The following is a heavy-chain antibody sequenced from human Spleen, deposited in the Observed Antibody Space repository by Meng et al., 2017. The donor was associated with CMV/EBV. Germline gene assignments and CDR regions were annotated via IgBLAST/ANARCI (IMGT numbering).Heavy chain of an antibody. Sequence: GESLKISCAASGFTFSSYAMSWVRQGPGKGLEWVSGISGSAGSTYYADSAKGRFTISRDNSKSTLYLQMNSLRAEDTAVYYCARDALGREQQLYSYFDYWGQGTLVTVSS. CDR3: ARDALGREQQLYSYFDY. CDR1: GFTFSSYA. V-gene: IGHV3-23*01. D-gene: IGHD6-13*01. J-gene: IGHJ4*02. CDR2: ISGSAGST.